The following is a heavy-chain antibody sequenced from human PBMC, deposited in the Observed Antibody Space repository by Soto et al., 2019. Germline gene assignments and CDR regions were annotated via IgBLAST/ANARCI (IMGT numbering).Heavy chain of an antibody. CDR2: IIPIFGTA. CDR3: ARGAVGREPSTYYYDGMDV. V-gene: IGHV1-69*01. D-gene: IGHD1-26*01. Sequence: QVQLVQSGAEVKKPGSSVKVSCKASGGTFSSYAISWVRQAPGQGLEWMGGIIPIFGTANYAQKFQGRVTITADESTSTAYMELSSLRSEDTAVYYCARGAVGREPSTYYYDGMDVWGQGTTVTVSS. CDR1: GGTFSSYA. J-gene: IGHJ6*02.